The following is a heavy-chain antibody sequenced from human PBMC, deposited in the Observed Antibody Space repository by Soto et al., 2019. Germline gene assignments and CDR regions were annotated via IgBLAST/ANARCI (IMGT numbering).Heavy chain of an antibody. Sequence: QVQLQESGPGLVKPSETLSLTCSVSGASMNTYFWSWIRQPAGKGLEWIGRVYTSGTTNYNPSLKGRVTMSVDTSKQQVALKLISLTAADTGLYYCARDAPDTGEGFDIWGQGTMVTVSS. J-gene: IGHJ3*02. CDR2: VYTSGTT. D-gene: IGHD3-10*01. V-gene: IGHV4-4*07. CDR1: GASMNTYF. CDR3: ARDAPDTGEGFDI.